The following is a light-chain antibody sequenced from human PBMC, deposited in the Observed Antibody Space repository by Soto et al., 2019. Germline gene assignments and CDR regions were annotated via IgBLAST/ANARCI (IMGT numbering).Light chain of an antibody. CDR3: QQYNNWPET. CDR2: GAS. J-gene: IGKJ2*01. V-gene: IGKV3-15*01. CDR1: QSVSSN. Sequence: EIVMTQSPATLSVSPGERATLSCRASQSVSSNLVWYQQKPGQAPRLLIYGASTRATGIPASFSGSGSGRELALTNSRLQSEDFAVYYCQQYNNWPETFGQETKLEIK.